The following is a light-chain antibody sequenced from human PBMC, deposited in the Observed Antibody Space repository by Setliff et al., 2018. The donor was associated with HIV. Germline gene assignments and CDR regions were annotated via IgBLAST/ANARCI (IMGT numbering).Light chain of an antibody. CDR2: RAS. Sequence: DIQMTQSPSTLSASVGDRVTITCRASQSIYTWLAWYQQNPGKAPKLLIYRASSLESDVPSRFSGSGSGTVFTPTISSLQPDDSATYYCQQYDSKYTFGQGTKVDIK. CDR3: QQYDSKYT. CDR1: QSIYTW. J-gene: IGKJ2*01. V-gene: IGKV1-5*03.